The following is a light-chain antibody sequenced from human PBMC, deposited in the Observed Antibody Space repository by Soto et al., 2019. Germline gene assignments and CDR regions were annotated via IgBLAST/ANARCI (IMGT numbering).Light chain of an antibody. J-gene: IGKJ5*01. CDR1: QGIGNF. CDR3: QKYSSVIT. CDR2: AA. Sequence: DIQLTQSPSSLSASVGDRVTITCRASQGIGNFLAWYQQKPGKVPKLLISAATLQSGVPSRFSGSGSGTDSTLTITSLQPEDVATYYCQKYSSVITFGQGTRLEMK. V-gene: IGKV1-27*01.